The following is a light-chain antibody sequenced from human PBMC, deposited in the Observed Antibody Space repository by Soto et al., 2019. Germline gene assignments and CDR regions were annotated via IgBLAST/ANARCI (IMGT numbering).Light chain of an antibody. CDR2: TNN. Sequence: QSALTHPPSASGNPRQRVTISCSGSSSNIGSSNVNRYLQLPGTAPKLLIYTNNQRPSGVHDRFSGSTSGTSASLAISGLQSEDEADYYCQACDDSVNGRVFRTGTKAAVL. V-gene: IGLV1-44*01. CDR3: QACDDSVNGRV. CDR1: SSNIGSSN. J-gene: IGLJ1*01.